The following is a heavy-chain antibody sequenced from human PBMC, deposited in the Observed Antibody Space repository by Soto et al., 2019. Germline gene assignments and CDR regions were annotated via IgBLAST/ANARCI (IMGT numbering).Heavy chain of an antibody. J-gene: IGHJ4*02. CDR3: AGGTLGFGECPIDY. Sequence: EVQLVESGGGLVQPGGSLRLSCAASGFTFSSYSMNWVRQAPGKGLEWVSYISSSSSTIYYADSVKGRFTISRDNAKNSLYLQMNSLRDEDTAVYYCAGGTLGFGECPIDYWGQGTLVTVSS. V-gene: IGHV3-48*02. CDR2: ISSSSSTI. CDR1: GFTFSSYS. D-gene: IGHD3-10*01.